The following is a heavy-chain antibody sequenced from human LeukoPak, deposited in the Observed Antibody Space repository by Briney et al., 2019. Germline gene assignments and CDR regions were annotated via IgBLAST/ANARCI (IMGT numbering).Heavy chain of an antibody. Sequence: GGSLRLSCATSGFTFNDYAMYWVRQAPGKGLEWVSGISWNSRSIAYADSVKGRFTISRDDAKNSLYLQMNSLRAEDMALYYCAKEGSSWSTFDYWGQGTLVTVSS. CDR1: GFTFNDYA. J-gene: IGHJ4*02. CDR3: AKEGSSWSTFDY. D-gene: IGHD6-13*01. CDR2: ISWNSRSI. V-gene: IGHV3-9*03.